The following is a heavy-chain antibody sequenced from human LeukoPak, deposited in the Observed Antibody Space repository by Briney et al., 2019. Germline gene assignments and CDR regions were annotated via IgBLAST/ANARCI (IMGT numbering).Heavy chain of an antibody. CDR1: GFTFSSYG. V-gene: IGHV3-33*01. D-gene: IGHD3-10*01. CDR3: ARDALGSYDY. Sequence: GGSLRLSCAASGFTFSSYGMHWVRQAPGKGLEWVAVIWYDGSNKYYADSVKSRFTISRDNDKNLLYLQMSSLRADDTAVYYCARDALGSYDYWGQGTLVTVSS. J-gene: IGHJ4*02. CDR2: IWYDGSNK.